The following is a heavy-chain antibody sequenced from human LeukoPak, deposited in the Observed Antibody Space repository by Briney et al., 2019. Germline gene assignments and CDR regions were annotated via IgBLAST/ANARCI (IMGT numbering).Heavy chain of an antibody. V-gene: IGHV4-39*01. D-gene: IGHD3-22*01. CDR2: IHYSGST. J-gene: IGHJ4*02. CDR3: ARLPNRSGCFDY. CDR1: AXSISSSSYH. Sequence: PSETLSLTCTVSAXSISSSSYHWGWIRQPPGTGLEWIGSIHYSGSTYYNPSLKSRVTISVDTSKNQFSLKLTSVTAADTAVYFCARLPNRSGCFDYWGQGTVVTVSS.